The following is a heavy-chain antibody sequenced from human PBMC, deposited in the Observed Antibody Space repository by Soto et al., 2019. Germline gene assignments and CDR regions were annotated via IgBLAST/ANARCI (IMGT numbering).Heavy chain of an antibody. J-gene: IGHJ6*03. CDR2: TYYKSKWYY. CDR1: GDSVSRNSAG. D-gene: IGHD1-1*01. CDR3: ARGSWDDVSGHYYMDV. V-gene: IGHV6-1*01. Sequence: PSQTLSLTCAISGDSVSRNSAGWNWIRQTPSRGFGWLGRTYYKSKWYYTYAASVKSRITVSPDTSKNQFSLQLTSVTPEDTAVYYCARGSWDDVSGHYYMDVWDKGTTVTVSS.